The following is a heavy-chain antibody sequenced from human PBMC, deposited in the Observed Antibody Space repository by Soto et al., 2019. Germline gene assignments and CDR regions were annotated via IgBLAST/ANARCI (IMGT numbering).Heavy chain of an antibody. Sequence: DVQLVESGGGLVKPGGSLRLSCAASGFIFSSHNMNWVRQAPGKGLEWVSSITGSSSYIFYADSVKGRFTISRDNAKKTVYLRVNSLRAEDTGVYYCARLVASETGYGMDVWGQGTTVTVSS. CDR2: ITGSSSYI. CDR3: ARLVASETGYGMDV. CDR1: GFIFSSHN. V-gene: IGHV3-21*01. J-gene: IGHJ6*02. D-gene: IGHD3-9*01.